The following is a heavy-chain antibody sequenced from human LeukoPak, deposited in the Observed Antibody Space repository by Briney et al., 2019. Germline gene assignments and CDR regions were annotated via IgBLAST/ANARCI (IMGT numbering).Heavy chain of an antibody. Sequence: GGSLRLSCEASGFTFGSYAMYWVRQAPGKGLEWVAGIFGSGGSAHYADSVKGRFTNSRDNSKNTVYLQINSLRAEDTAVYYCGKTTTGYSSGQYPAWPVDYWGQGTLVTVSS. CDR1: GFTFGSYA. CDR3: GKTTTGYSSGQYPAWPVDY. J-gene: IGHJ4*02. D-gene: IGHD6-19*01. CDR2: IFGSGGSA. V-gene: IGHV3-23*01.